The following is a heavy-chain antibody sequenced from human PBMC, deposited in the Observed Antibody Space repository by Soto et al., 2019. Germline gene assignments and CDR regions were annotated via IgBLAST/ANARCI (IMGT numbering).Heavy chain of an antibody. J-gene: IGHJ3*02. CDR3: ARIDQTIAAAHHDAFDI. CDR2: TYYRSKWYN. D-gene: IGHD6-13*01. CDR1: GDSVSSNSAA. V-gene: IGHV6-1*01. Sequence: SQTLSLTCAISGDSVSSNSAAWNWIRQSPSRVLEWLGRTYYRSKWYNDYAVSVKSRITINPDTSKNQFSLQLNSVTPEDTAVYYCARIDQTIAAAHHDAFDIWGQGTMVTVSS.